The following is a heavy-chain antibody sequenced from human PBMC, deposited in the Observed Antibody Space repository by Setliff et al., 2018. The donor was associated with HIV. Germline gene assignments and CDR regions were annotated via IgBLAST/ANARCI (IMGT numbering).Heavy chain of an antibody. J-gene: IGHJ3*02. CDR2: FVPDHGET. D-gene: IGHD3-10*01. V-gene: IGHV1-24*01. Sequence: ASVKVSCKVSGYTLTELSMHWVRQAPGKGLEWVGGFVPDHGETIYAQKFQGRVSMTDETSTDTVYMELTRLRSDDTAVYSCARGGDDYGPGTWTFDIWGRGTMVTVSS. CDR3: ARGGDDYGPGTWTFDI. CDR1: GYTLTELS.